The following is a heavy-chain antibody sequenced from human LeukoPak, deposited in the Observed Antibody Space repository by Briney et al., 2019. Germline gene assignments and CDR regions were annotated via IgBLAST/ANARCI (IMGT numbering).Heavy chain of an antibody. Sequence: KSSETLSLTCTVSGDSINSDNYYWGWIRQAPGKGLEWIGNVYYNGNTYYSPSLKSRVTISVDTSKNQFSLKLSSVTAADTAVYYCARATVGPLYSLHYWGQGTLVTVSS. D-gene: IGHD2-15*01. CDR1: GDSINSDNYY. CDR2: VYYNGNT. J-gene: IGHJ4*02. CDR3: ARATVGPLYSLHY. V-gene: IGHV4-39*01.